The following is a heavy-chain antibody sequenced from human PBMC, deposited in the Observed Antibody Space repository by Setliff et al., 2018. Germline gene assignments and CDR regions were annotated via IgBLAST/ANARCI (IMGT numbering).Heavy chain of an antibody. V-gene: IGHV4-4*02. D-gene: IGHD3-10*01. Sequence: SETLSLTCAVSGGSISSSDSNTNWWSWVRQPPGKGLEWIGEIYHSGSTNYNPSLKSRVTISVDKSKNQFSLKLSSVTAADTAVYYCARVSSYGSGSYYYYYYGMDVWGQGTTVTVSS. CDR2: IYHSGST. CDR3: ARVSSYGSGSYYYYYYGMDV. J-gene: IGHJ6*02. CDR1: GGSISSSDSNTNW.